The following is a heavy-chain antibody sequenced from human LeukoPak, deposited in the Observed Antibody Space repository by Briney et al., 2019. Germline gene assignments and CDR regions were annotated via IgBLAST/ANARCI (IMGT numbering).Heavy chain of an antibody. D-gene: IGHD2-15*01. CDR1: GGSFSGYY. Sequence: SETLSLTCAVYGGSFSGYYWSWIRQPPGKGLEWIGEINHSGSTNYNPSLKSRVTISVDTSKNQFSLKLSSVTAADTAVYYCARGRLLGYCSGGSCPRTRFDIWGQGTMVTVSS. CDR3: ARGRLLGYCSGGSCPRTRFDI. CDR2: INHSGST. J-gene: IGHJ3*02. V-gene: IGHV4-34*01.